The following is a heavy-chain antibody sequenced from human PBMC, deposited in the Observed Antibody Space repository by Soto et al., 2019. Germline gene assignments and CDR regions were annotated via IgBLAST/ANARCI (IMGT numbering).Heavy chain of an antibody. V-gene: IGHV3-15*07. CDR1: GFTFSNAW. J-gene: IGHJ6*02. CDR2: IKSKTDGETT. CDR3: TTGPMDV. Sequence: GGSLRLSCAASGFTFSNAWMNWVRQAPGKGLEWVGLIKSKTDGETTDYAAPVKGRFAISRDDSKTTLYLQMNSLKTEDTAVYYCTTGPMDVWXQGTTVTVSS.